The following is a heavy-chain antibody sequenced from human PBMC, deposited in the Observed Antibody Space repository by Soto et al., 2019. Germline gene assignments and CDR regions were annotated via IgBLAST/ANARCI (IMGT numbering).Heavy chain of an antibody. CDR3: ARGGARIVGAPGYFDY. CDR2: IYYSGST. J-gene: IGHJ4*02. D-gene: IGHD1-26*01. V-gene: IGHV4-39*01. CDR1: GGSISSSSYY. Sequence: SETLSLTCTVSGGSISSSSYYWGWIRQPPGKGLEWIGSIYYSGSTYYNPSLKSRVTISVDTSKNQFSLKLSSVTAADTAVYYCARGGARIVGAPGYFDYWGQGTLVTVSS.